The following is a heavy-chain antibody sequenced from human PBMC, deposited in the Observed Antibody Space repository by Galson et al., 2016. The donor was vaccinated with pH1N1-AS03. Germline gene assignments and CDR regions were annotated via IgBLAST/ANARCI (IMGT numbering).Heavy chain of an antibody. V-gene: IGHV3-64*01. J-gene: IGHJ4*02. CDR1: GFTFSDYA. Sequence: SLRLSCAASGFTFSDYAMHWARQAPGKGLEYVSAISSDASGTYYANSVKGRFTISRDNSKNTVYLQMGSLRAEDMAVYYCARRRSYYDFWSGYSDYWGQGTLVTVSS. D-gene: IGHD3-3*01. CDR2: ISSDASGT. CDR3: ARRRSYYDFWSGYSDY.